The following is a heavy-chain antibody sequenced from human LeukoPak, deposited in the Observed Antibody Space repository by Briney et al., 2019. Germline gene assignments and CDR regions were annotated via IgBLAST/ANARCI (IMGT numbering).Heavy chain of an antibody. Sequence: PSETLSLTCAVSGYSISSGYYWGWIRQPPGKGVEWIGSIYHSRSTYYNPALKSRVTISVDTSKNQFSLKLSSVTAADTTVYYCARQRDGYNCDYWGQGTLVTVSS. CDR3: ARQRDGYNCDY. J-gene: IGHJ4*02. D-gene: IGHD5-24*01. V-gene: IGHV4-38-2*01. CDR2: IYHSRST. CDR1: GYSISSGYY.